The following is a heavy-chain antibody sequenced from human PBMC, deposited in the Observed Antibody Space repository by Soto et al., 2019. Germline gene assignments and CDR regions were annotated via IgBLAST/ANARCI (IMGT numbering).Heavy chain of an antibody. CDR1: GYRFTNTW. CDR3: ATTVTPLGLDS. J-gene: IGHJ4*02. CDR2: IFPGDSDS. Sequence: DVQLVQSGAEVKKPGESLKISCKSSGYRFTNTWIGWVRQMPGKGLEWMGAIFPGDSDSKYSPSFEGHVTITADKSITTAYLQWSRLKASDTAVYYCATTVTPLGLDSGGQGTLVIVSS. D-gene: IGHD4-17*01. V-gene: IGHV5-51*01.